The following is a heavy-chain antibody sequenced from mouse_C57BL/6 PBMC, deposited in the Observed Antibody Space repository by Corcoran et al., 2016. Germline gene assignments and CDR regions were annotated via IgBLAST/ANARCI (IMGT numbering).Heavy chain of an antibody. D-gene: IGHD2-4*01. CDR2: INTYSGVP. CDR1: GYTFTTYG. J-gene: IGHJ3*01. V-gene: IGHV9-3*01. CDR3: AGDYGKFAY. Sequence: QIQLVQSGPELKKPGETVKISCKASGYTFTTYGMSWVKQAPGKGLKWMGWINTYSGVPTYADDFKGRFAFSLETSASTAYLQINNHKNEDTATYFCAGDYGKFAYWGQGTLVTVSA.